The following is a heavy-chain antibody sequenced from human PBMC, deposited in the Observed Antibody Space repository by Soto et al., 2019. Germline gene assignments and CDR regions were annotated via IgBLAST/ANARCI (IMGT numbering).Heavy chain of an antibody. CDR2: IYHSGST. Sequence: PSETLSLTFAVSGGSISSSNWWSWVRQPPGKGLEWIGEIYHSGSTNYNPSLKSRVTISVDKSKNQFSLKLSSVTAADTAVYYCARDRRSIAARLYYYYGMDVWGQGTTVT. CDR3: ARDRRSIAARLYYYYGMDV. J-gene: IGHJ6*02. CDR1: GGSISSSNW. D-gene: IGHD6-6*01. V-gene: IGHV4-4*02.